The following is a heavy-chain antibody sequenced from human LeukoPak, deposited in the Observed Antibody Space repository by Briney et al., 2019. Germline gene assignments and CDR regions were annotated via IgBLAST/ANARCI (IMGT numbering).Heavy chain of an antibody. Sequence: PGGSQRLSCAASGFTFSTFWVGWVRQAPGKGLEWVALIWYDGSNKYYTDSVKGRLTISRDNSKNTLYLQMNSLRAEDTAIYYCAREGPRGNSQFDYWGQGTLVTVSS. CDR2: IWYDGSNK. J-gene: IGHJ4*02. CDR1: GFTFSTFW. D-gene: IGHD2/OR15-2a*01. V-gene: IGHV3-33*01. CDR3: AREGPRGNSQFDY.